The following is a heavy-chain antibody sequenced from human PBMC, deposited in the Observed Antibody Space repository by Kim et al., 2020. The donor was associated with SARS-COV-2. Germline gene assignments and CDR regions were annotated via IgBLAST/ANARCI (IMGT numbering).Heavy chain of an antibody. Sequence: GGSLRLSCAPSGFSVRNTYLSWVRQAPGKGLEWVSLIFSDGRTFYADSVKGRFTVSKDNSKDTLHLQMNSLGAEDTAVYFCTRAGDYDSSGYYCDFPFD. J-gene: IGHJ4*01. CDR3: TRAGDYDSSGYYCDFPFD. CDR2: IFSDGRT. D-gene: IGHD3-22*01. V-gene: IGHV3-66*01. CDR1: GFSVRNTY.